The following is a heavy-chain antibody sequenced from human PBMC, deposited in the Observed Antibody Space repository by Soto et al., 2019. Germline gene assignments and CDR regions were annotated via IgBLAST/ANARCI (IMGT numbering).Heavy chain of an antibody. CDR1: GYSFTTYG. Sequence: QVQLVQSGAEVKKPGASVKVSCKASGYSFTTYGISRVRQAPGQGLEWMGWISAYNGDTNYAQKLQGRVTMTTDTSTSTAYMELRSLRSDDTAVYYCARALRGGGPGGYWGQGTLVTVSS. V-gene: IGHV1-18*01. CDR3: ARALRGGGPGGY. D-gene: IGHD2-15*01. CDR2: ISAYNGDT. J-gene: IGHJ4*02.